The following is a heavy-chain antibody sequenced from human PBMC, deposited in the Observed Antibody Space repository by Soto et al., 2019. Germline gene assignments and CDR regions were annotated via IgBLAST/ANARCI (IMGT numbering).Heavy chain of an antibody. CDR3: AKVRITGTTVGYFDY. CDR1: GFTFSSYG. V-gene: IGHV3-30*18. D-gene: IGHD1-7*01. J-gene: IGHJ4*02. CDR2: ISYDGSNK. Sequence: QVQLVESGGGVVQPGRSLRLSCAASGFTFSSYGMHWVRQAPGKGLEWVAVISYDGSNKYYADSVKGRFTISRDNSKNTLYLQMNSLRAEDTAVYYCAKVRITGTTVGYFDYWGQGTLVTVSS.